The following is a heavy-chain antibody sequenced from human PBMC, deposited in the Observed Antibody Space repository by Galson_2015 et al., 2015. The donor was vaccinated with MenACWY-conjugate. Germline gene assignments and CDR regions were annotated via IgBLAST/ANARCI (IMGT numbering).Heavy chain of an antibody. CDR3: ARAYCTDTSCAGSFDP. CDR1: GFTFSTYW. V-gene: IGHV3-74*01. J-gene: IGHJ5*02. D-gene: IGHD2-8*02. CDR2: VNSDGRST. Sequence: SLRLSCAASGFTFSTYWMHWVRQAPGKGLVWVSRVNSDGRSTSYADSVKGRFYISRDNAKNTLYLQMNSLRAEDTAVYYCARAYCTDTSCAGSFDPWGQGTLVTVSA.